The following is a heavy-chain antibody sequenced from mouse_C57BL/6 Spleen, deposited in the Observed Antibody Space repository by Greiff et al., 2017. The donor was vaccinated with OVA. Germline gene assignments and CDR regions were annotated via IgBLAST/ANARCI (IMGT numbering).Heavy chain of an antibody. CDR3: ARPSLWDYFDY. J-gene: IGHJ2*01. V-gene: IGHV5-17*01. CDR2: ISSGSSTI. D-gene: IGHD1-1*02. CDR1: GFTFSDYG. Sequence: EVHLVESGGGLVKPGGSLKLSCAASGFTFSDYGMHWVRQAPEKGLEWVAYISSGSSTIYYADPVKGRFTISRDNAKNTLFLQMTSLRSEDTAMYYCARPSLWDYFDYWGQGTTLTVSS.